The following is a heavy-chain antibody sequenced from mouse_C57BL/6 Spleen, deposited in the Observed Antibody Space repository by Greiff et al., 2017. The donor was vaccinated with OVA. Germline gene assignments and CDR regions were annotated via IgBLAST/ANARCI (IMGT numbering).Heavy chain of an antibody. Sequence: VQLQQSGAELVKPGASVKISCKASGYAFSSYWMNWVKQRPGKGLEWIGQIYPGDGDTNYNGKFKGKATLTADKSSSTAYMQLSSLTSEDSAVYVCARGNYGYYAMDYWGQGTSVTVSS. V-gene: IGHV1-80*01. CDR2: IYPGDGDT. CDR3: ARGNYGYYAMDY. J-gene: IGHJ4*01. D-gene: IGHD2-1*01. CDR1: GYAFSSYW.